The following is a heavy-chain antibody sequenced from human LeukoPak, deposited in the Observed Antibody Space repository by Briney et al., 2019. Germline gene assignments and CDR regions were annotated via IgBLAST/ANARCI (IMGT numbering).Heavy chain of an antibody. CDR1: GGSISSNTYY. J-gene: IGHJ4*02. Sequence: PSETLSLTCSVSGGSISSNTYYWGWIRQPPGKGLEWIGSMYYSGSGTTYYNPSLKRRVIISVDTSKNQFSLRLSSVTAADTAVYYCARERREQLLPPYTRLVNYLDYWGQGTLVTVSS. CDR2: MYYSGSGTT. D-gene: IGHD2-15*01. V-gene: IGHV4-39*07. CDR3: ARERREQLLPPYTRLVNYLDY.